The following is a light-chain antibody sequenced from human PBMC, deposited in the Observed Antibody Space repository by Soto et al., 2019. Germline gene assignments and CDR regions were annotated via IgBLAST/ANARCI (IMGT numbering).Light chain of an antibody. J-gene: IGLJ7*01. CDR3: GTWDSSLSGAV. CDR2: ENN. CDR1: SSNIGNNY. V-gene: IGLV1-51*02. Sequence: QSVLTQPPSVSAAPGQKVTISCSGSSSNIGNNYVSWYQQLPGTAPKLLIYENNKRPSGIPDRFSGSKSGTSATLGITGLQTGDEADYYCGTWDSSLSGAVFGGGTQLPSS.